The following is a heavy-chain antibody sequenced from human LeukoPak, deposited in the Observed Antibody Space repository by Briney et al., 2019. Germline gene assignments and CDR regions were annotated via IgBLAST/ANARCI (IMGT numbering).Heavy chain of an antibody. CDR3: ARGTPDSTIRYYYYGMDV. D-gene: IGHD5/OR15-5a*01. CDR1: GFPFSDYC. CDR2: ISRSGSTI. V-gene: IGHV3-11*01. J-gene: IGHJ6*02. Sequence: PGGSLRLSCAASGFPFSDYCMSWIRQAPGKGLEWVSYISRSGSTIYYADSVKGRFTISRDNANNSLYLQMNSLRAEDTAVYYCARGTPDSTIRYYYYGMDVWGQGTTVTVSS.